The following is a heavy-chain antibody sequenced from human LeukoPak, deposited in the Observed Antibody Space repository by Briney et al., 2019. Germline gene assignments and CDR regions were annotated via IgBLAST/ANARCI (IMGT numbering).Heavy chain of an antibody. V-gene: IGHV3-30*03. CDR2: ISYDGSNK. Sequence: GGSLRLSCAASGFTFSNYGMHWVRQAPGKGLEWVAVISYDGSNKYYTDSVKGRFTISRDNSKNTLFLQMNSLRAEDTAVYYCARDRLLEDRDYHYYYYMDVWGIGTTVTVSS. CDR1: GFTFSNYG. D-gene: IGHD1-1*01. J-gene: IGHJ6*03. CDR3: ARDRLLEDRDYHYYYYMDV.